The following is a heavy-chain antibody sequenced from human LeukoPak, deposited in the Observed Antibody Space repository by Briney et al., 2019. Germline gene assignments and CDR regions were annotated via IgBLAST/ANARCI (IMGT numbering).Heavy chain of an antibody. J-gene: IGHJ3*02. D-gene: IGHD4-17*01. CDR2: IYYSGGT. V-gene: IGHV4-39*01. CDR3: ARHDYGDCGTFDI. CDR1: GGSISSSGYY. Sequence: SETLSLTCTVSGGSISSSGYYWGWIRQSPGKRLEWIGSIYYSGGTYSNPSLNSRVTISVDTSKNQFSLKLTSVTAADTAVYYCARHDYGDCGTFDIWGQGTMVTVSS.